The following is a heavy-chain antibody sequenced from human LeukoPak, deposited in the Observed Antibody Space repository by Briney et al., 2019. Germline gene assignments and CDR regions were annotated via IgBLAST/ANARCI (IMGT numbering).Heavy chain of an antibody. J-gene: IGHJ4*02. Sequence: GGSLRLSCAGAGFIFSNAWMGWVRQAPGKGLEWVGRMKSIVDGGTTDYAATVKDRFTISRDDSKTTLYLQMHSLKTEDTAVYYCVTDKPYRGLRTFDYWGQGALDTVSS. D-gene: IGHD1-26*01. CDR2: MKSIVDGGTT. V-gene: IGHV3-15*01. CDR3: VTDKPYRGLRTFDY. CDR1: GFIFSNAW.